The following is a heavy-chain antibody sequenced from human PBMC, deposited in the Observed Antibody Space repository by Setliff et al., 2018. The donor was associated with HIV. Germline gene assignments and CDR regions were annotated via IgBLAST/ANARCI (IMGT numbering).Heavy chain of an antibody. V-gene: IGHV4-31*03. CDR1: GGSISSGGYY. Sequence: SETLSLTCTVSGGSISSGGYYWSWIRQHPGKGLEWIGYIYYSGSTYYNPSLKSRLTISVDTSKNQFSLTLSSVTAADTAVYYCAREIPYSFGYYCDYWGQGTLVTVSS. D-gene: IGHD5-18*01. J-gene: IGHJ4*02. CDR2: IYYSGST. CDR3: AREIPYSFGYYCDY.